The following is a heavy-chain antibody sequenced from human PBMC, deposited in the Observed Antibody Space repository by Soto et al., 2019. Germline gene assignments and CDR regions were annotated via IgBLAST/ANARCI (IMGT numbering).Heavy chain of an antibody. J-gene: IGHJ6*02. CDR1: GGTFSSYA. CDR2: IIPIFGTA. V-gene: IGHV1-69*13. D-gene: IGHD3-10*01. CDR3: ARVGATMVRGVNDYYYYGMDV. Sequence: VKVSCKASGGTFSSYAISWVRQAPGQGLEWMGGIIPIFGTANYAQKFQGRVTITADESTSTAYMELSSLRSEDTAVYYCARVGATMVRGVNDYYYYGMDVWGQGTTVTVSS.